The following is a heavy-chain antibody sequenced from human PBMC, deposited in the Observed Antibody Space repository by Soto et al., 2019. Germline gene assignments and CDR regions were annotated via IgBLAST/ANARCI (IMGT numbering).Heavy chain of an antibody. CDR2: IYYSGST. CDR1: GGSISSSSYY. J-gene: IGHJ4*02. D-gene: IGHD4-17*01. Sequence: QLQLQQSGPGLVKPSETLSLTCTVSGGSISSSSYYWGWIRQPPGKGLEWIGSIYYSGSTYYNPSHKSRVTISVDTSKNQFSLKLSSVTAADTAVYYCARLYGDNFDYWGQGTLVTVSS. CDR3: ARLYGDNFDY. V-gene: IGHV4-39*01.